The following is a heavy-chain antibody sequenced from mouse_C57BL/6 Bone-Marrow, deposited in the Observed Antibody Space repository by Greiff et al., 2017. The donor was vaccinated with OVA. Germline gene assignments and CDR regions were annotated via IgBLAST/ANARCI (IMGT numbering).Heavy chain of an antibody. CDR1: GFTFSSYG. CDR3: ARYYSNYYYAIDC. D-gene: IGHD2-5*01. Sequence: EVKLVESGGDLVKPGGSLKLSCAASGFTFSSYGMSWVRQTPDKRLEWVATISSGGSYTYYPDSVKGRFTISRDNAKNTLYQQMSSLKSEDTAMYYCARYYSNYYYAIDCWGKGTTVTVSS. J-gene: IGHJ4*01. V-gene: IGHV5-6*01. CDR2: ISSGGSYT.